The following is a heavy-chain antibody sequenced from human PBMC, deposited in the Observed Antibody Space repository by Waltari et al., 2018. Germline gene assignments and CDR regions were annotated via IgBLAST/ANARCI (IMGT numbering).Heavy chain of an antibody. CDR2: SYHSENT. CDR3: ASRFGVTDAFDI. Sequence: QVQLQESGPGPVKPSGTLSLTCAVSAGPISRSHWWRWVSHHPRNGLEWIGESYHSENTNYNPSHKSRVTISVDKSKNQFSLKLSSVTAADTAVYYCASRFGVTDAFDIWGQGTMVTVSS. V-gene: IGHV4-4*02. CDR1: AGPISRSHW. D-gene: IGHD3-3*01. J-gene: IGHJ3*02.